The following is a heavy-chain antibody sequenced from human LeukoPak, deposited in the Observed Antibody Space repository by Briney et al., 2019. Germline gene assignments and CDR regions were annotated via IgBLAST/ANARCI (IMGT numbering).Heavy chain of an antibody. CDR1: SGSINGYY. D-gene: IGHD5-24*01. Sequence: SETLSLTCTVSSGSINGYYWSWIRQPPGKGLEWVGYISYSGSTNYNPSLKSRVTISVDTSKNQFSLKLSSVTAADTAVYYCARLAIGRRVATIPDDYWGQGTLVTVSS. J-gene: IGHJ4*02. V-gene: IGHV4-59*08. CDR2: ISYSGST. CDR3: ARLAIGRRVATIPDDY.